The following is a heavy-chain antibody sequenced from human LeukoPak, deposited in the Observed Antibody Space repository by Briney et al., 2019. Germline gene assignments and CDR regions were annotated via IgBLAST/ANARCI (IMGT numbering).Heavy chain of an antibody. CDR3: ARTPLRGATFFTSYPNWFDT. V-gene: IGHV4-61*02. CDR1: GGSISSGSYY. Sequence: SQTLSLTCTVSGGSISSGSYYWSWIRQPAGKGLEWIGRVYSSGSTDYNPSLKSRLSISVDTSKIQFSLRLSSVTVADTAVYYCARTPLRGATFFTSYPNWFDTWGHGTLVTVSS. D-gene: IGHD3-10*01. CDR2: VYSSGST. J-gene: IGHJ5*01.